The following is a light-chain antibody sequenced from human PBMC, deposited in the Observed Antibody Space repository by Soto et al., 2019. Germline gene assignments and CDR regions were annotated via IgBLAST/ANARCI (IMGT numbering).Light chain of an antibody. V-gene: IGLV1-44*01. CDR1: SSNIGSNT. CDR3: AAWDDSLNGLV. J-gene: IGLJ1*01. CDR2: NNN. Sequence: QSVLTQPPSESGTPGQRVTISCSGSSSNIGSNTVNWYQQLPGTAPKLLIYNNNQRPSGVPDRFSGSKSGTSASLAISGLQSEDEADYYCAAWDDSLNGLVFGTGTKLTVL.